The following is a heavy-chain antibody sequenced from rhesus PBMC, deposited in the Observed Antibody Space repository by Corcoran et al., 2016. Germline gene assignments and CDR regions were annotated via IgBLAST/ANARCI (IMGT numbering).Heavy chain of an antibody. Sequence: QVQLQESGPGLVKPSETLSLTCTVSGGSITGYHNWNWIRQAPGKGLEWIGAVYGNRARTNHNPALKSRVPISKDTSKNQFSLRLTAVTAADTAVYYCARQGYTDHLGGLDSWGQGVVVTVSS. V-gene: IGHV4-143*01. D-gene: IGHD2-39*02. CDR1: GGSITGYHN. J-gene: IGHJ6*01. CDR3: ARQGYTDHLGGLDS. CDR2: VYGNRART.